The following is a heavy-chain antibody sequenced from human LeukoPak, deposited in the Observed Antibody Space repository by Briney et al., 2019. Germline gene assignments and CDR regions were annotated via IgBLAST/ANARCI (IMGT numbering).Heavy chain of an antibody. CDR2: INPSGGST. CDR1: GYTFTSYY. J-gene: IGHJ4*02. CDR3: ASSPIGITMVRYRYYFDY. D-gene: IGHD3-10*01. V-gene: IGHV1-46*01. Sequence: VASVKVSCKASGYTFTSYYMHWVRQAPGQGLEWMGIINPSGGSTSYAQKFQGRVTMTRDTSTSTVYMELSSLRSEDTAVYYCASSPIGITMVRYRYYFDYWGQGTLVTVSS.